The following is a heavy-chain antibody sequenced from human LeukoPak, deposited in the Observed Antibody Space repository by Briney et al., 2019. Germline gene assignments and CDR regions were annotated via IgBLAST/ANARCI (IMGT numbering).Heavy chain of an antibody. J-gene: IGHJ4*02. CDR3: ARDRSSYEYYFDY. Sequence: PGGSLRLSCAASGFTVSSNYMTWVRQAPGKGLEWVSVIYSGGSTEYADSVKGRFTISRDNSKNTLYLQMHSLRAEDTAVYYCARDRSSYEYYFDYWGQGTLVTVSS. CDR1: GFTVSSNY. CDR2: IYSGGST. V-gene: IGHV3-66*02. D-gene: IGHD3-22*01.